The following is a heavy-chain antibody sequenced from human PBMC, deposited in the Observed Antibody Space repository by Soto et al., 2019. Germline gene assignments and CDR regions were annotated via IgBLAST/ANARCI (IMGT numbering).Heavy chain of an antibody. CDR1: GFTVSNYA. CDR2: ISDSGVTT. CDR3: AKDRDDIGMVDAFEI. D-gene: IGHD2-15*01. V-gene: IGHV3-23*01. J-gene: IGHJ3*02. Sequence: EMQLLESGGDLVQPGGSLRLSCAASGFTVSNYAMTGVRQAPGKGLEYISAISDSGVTTYDADSMKGRFTISRDNSKNTLYLQMNSLRAEDTAVYYCAKDRDDIGMVDAFEIWGQGTMVTVSS.